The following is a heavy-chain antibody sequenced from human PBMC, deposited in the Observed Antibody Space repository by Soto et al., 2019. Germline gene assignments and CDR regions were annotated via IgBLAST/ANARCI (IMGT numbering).Heavy chain of an antibody. J-gene: IGHJ6*02. D-gene: IGHD4-17*01. CDR1: GGSISSSSYY. V-gene: IGHV4-39*01. Sequence: SETLSLTCTVSGGSISSSSYYWGWIRQPPGKGLEWIGSIYYSGSTYYNPSLKSRVTISVDTSKNQFSLKLSSVTAADTAVYYCARFGDYGGNLYYYYYGMDVWGQGTTVTVSS. CDR2: IYYSGST. CDR3: ARFGDYGGNLYYYYYGMDV.